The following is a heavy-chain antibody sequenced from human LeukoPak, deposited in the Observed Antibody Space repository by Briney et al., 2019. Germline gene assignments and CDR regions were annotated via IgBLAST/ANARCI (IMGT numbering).Heavy chain of an antibody. Sequence: SETLSLTCTVSGVSVSSGSYYWSWIRQPPGKGLEWIGYIYYSGSTNYNPSLKSRVTISVDTSKNQFSLKLSSVTAADTAVYYCARAYSSSWYIAYWGQGTLVTVSS. CDR2: IYYSGST. V-gene: IGHV4-61*01. CDR3: ARAYSSSWYIAY. CDR1: GVSVSSGSYY. D-gene: IGHD6-13*01. J-gene: IGHJ4*02.